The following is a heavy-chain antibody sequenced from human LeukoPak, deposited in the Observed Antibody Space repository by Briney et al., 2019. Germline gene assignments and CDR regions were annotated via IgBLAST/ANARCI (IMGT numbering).Heavy chain of an antibody. CDR2: IRSRSAGGTT. Sequence: GGSLTLSCAASGFTLSSYWMSWVRQAPGKGLEWVGRIRSRSAGGTTDYGAPVKGRFTISRDDSKNTLYLQMNSLKTEDTAVYYCSTGGGTHDYWGQGTLVTVSS. J-gene: IGHJ4*02. CDR3: STGGGTHDY. V-gene: IGHV3-15*01. D-gene: IGHD2-15*01. CDR1: GFTLSSYW.